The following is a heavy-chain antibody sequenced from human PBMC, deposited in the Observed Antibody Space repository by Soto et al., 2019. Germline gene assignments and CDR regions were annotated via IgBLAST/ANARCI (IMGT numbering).Heavy chain of an antibody. CDR2: MNPNSGNT. Sequence: ASVKVSCKASGYTFTSYDINWVRQATGQGLEWMGWMNPNSGNTGYAQKFQGRVTMTRNTSISTAYMELSSLRSEDTAVYYCAIDLYDSTSKDTMDVWGQGTTVTVSS. CDR1: GYTFTSYD. J-gene: IGHJ6*02. V-gene: IGHV1-8*01. CDR3: AIDLYDSTSKDTMDV. D-gene: IGHD3-22*01.